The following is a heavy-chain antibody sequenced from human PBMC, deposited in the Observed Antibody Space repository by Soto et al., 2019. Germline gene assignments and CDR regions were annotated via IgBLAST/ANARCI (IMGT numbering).Heavy chain of an antibody. J-gene: IGHJ6*02. V-gene: IGHV3-21*01. D-gene: IGHD6-6*01. CDR2: ISSSSSYI. Sequence: EVQLVESGGGLVKPGGSLRLSCAASGFTFSSYSMNWVRQAPGKGLEWVSSISSSSSYIYYADSVEGQFTISRENAKNSLYLQRNSLRSEDTAVYYCARELVRWVDYYYYGMDVWGQGTTVTVSS. CDR3: ARELVRWVDYYYYGMDV. CDR1: GFTFSSYS.